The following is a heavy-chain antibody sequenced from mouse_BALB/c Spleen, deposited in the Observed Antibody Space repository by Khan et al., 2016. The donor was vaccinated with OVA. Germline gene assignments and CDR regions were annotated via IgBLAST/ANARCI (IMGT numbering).Heavy chain of an antibody. D-gene: IGHD2-10*01. V-gene: IGHV9-1*02. CDR2: INTYTGEP. CDR3: ARPPYFSYVMVY. Sequence: QIQLVLSGPELKKPGETVKISCKASGYTFTNFGMNWVKQAPGKGLKWMGWINTYTGEPTYADDFKGRFAFSLETSASTAYLQINNLKNEDMATYFCARPPYFSYVMVYWGQGTSVTVSS. CDR1: GYTFTNFG. J-gene: IGHJ4*01.